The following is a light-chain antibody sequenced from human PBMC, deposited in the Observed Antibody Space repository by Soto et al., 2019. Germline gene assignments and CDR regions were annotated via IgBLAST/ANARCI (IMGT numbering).Light chain of an antibody. CDR1: QSVSSY. CDR3: QQRSSWPGIT. J-gene: IGKJ5*01. CDR2: DAF. V-gene: IGKV3-11*01. Sequence: EIVLTQSPATLSLSPGKRATLSCRASQSVSSYLAWYQQKPGQAPRLLIYDAFNRATGIPARFSGSGSGTDFTLTISSLEPEDFAVYYCQQRSSWPGITFGQGTRLEIK.